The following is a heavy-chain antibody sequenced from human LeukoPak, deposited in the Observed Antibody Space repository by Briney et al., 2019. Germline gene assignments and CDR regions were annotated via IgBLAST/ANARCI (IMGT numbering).Heavy chain of an antibody. J-gene: IGHJ6*02. V-gene: IGHV1-69*13. CDR3: AREGSGSTSRYYYYGMDV. D-gene: IGHD2-2*01. CDR2: IIPIFGTA. Sequence: ASVKVSCKASGGTFISYAISWVRQAPGQGLEWMGGIIPIFGTANYAQKFQGRVTITADESTSTAYMELSSLRSEDMAVYYCAREGSGSTSRYYYYGMDVWGQGTTVTVSS. CDR1: GGTFISYA.